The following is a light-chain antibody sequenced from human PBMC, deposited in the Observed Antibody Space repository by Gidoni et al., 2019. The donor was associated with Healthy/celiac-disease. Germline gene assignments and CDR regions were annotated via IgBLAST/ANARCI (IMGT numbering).Light chain of an antibody. CDR2: DVS. V-gene: IGLV2-11*01. CDR3: CSYAGSYTFYVV. CDR1: SSDFGGYNY. Sequence: QSALTQPRSVSXXXGQSVTISCTGTSSDFGGYNYVSWYQQHPRKAPKLMIYDVSKRPSGVPDRFSGYKSGNTASLTXXGLQAEDEADYYCCSYAGSYTFYVVFGXXXKLTVL. J-gene: IGLJ2*01.